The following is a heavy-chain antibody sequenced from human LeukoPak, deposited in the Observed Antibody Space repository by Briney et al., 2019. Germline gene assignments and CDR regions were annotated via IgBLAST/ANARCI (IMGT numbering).Heavy chain of an antibody. Sequence: GGSLRLSCAASGFTFSSYWMHWVRQAPGKGLEWVAVISYDGSNKYYADSVKGRFTISRDNSKNTLYLQMNSLRAEDTAVYYCARGYYDSSGPPLDYWGQGTLVTVSS. V-gene: IGHV3-30-3*01. CDR2: ISYDGSNK. CDR3: ARGYYDSSGPPLDY. D-gene: IGHD3-22*01. J-gene: IGHJ4*02. CDR1: GFTFSSYW.